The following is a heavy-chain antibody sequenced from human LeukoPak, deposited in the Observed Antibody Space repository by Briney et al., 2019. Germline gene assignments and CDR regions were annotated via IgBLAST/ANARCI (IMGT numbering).Heavy chain of an antibody. D-gene: IGHD2-2*01. CDR2: ISGSGGST. CDR1: GFTFSSHA. V-gene: IGHV3-23*01. J-gene: IGHJ4*02. CDR3: AKVSRAAERYFDY. Sequence: GGSLRLSCVASGFTFSSHAMHWVRQAPGKGLEWVSAISGSGGSTYYADSVKGRFTISRDNSKNTLYLQMNSLRAEDTAVYYCAKVSRAAERYFDYWGQGTLVTVSS.